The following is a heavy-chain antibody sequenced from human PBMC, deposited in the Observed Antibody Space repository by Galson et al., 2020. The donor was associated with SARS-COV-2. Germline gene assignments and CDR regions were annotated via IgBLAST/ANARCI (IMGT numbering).Heavy chain of an antibody. V-gene: IGHV4-4*07. J-gene: IGHJ4*01. CDR1: GVSNTTYY. Sequence: SAILSLTCTVSGVSNTTYYWSWIRQPAGRPLEWIGRIYSSGNAHYNPSFKSRVTMSADTSKNQLSLRMNLVTAADTAIYYCASDYGTDYWGHGTLVTVSS. CDR3: ASDYGTDY. CDR2: IYSSGNA. D-gene: IGHD4-17*01.